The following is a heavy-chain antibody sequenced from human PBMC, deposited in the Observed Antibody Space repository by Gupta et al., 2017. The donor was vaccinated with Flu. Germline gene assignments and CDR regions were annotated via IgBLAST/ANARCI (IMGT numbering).Heavy chain of an antibody. CDR2: IFYSGST. CDR1: GGSISTYY. Sequence: QVQLQESGPGLVKPSETLSLTCSVSGGSISTYYWSWIRQSPGKGLEWIGYIFYSGSTSYNPARKSRVAISVDTSKNQFSLKLNYVNDADTAVYFCASGLLMIKHDVFDIWGQGTMVTVSS. V-gene: IGHV4-59*01. J-gene: IGHJ3*02. D-gene: IGHD3-22*01. CDR3: ASGLLMIKHDVFDI.